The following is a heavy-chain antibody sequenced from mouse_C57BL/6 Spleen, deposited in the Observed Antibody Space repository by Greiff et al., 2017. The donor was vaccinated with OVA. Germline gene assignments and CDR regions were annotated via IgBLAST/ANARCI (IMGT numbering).Heavy chain of an antibody. V-gene: IGHV6-6*01. Sequence: EVKLEESGGGLVQPGGSMKLSCAASGFTFSDAWMDWVRQSPEKGLEWVAEIRNKANNHATYYAESVKGRFTISRDDSKSSVYLQMNSLRAEDTGIYYCTRGSSYEGVFDYWGQGTTLTVSS. CDR1: GFTFSDAW. J-gene: IGHJ2*01. CDR2: IRNKANNHAT. CDR3: TRGSSYEGVFDY. D-gene: IGHD1-1*01.